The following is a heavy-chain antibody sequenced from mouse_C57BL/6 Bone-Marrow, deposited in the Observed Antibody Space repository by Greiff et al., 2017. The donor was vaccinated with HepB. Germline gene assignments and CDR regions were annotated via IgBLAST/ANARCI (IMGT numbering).Heavy chain of an antibody. CDR3: ARSGSSGYDYAMDY. CDR1: GYAFSSSW. D-gene: IGHD3-2*02. Sequence: QVQLKESGPELVKPGASVKISCKASGYAFSSSWMNWVKQRPGKGLEWIGRIYPGDGDTNYNGKFKGKATLTADKSSSTAYMQLSSLTSEDSAVYCCARSGSSGYDYAMDYWGQGTSVTVSS. V-gene: IGHV1-82*01. CDR2: IYPGDGDT. J-gene: IGHJ4*01.